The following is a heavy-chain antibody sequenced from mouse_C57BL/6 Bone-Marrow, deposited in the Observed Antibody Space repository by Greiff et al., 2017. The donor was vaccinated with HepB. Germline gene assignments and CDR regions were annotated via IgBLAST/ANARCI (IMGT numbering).Heavy chain of an antibody. D-gene: IGHD3-3*01. CDR1: GYAFTNYL. Sequence: QVQLKQSGAELVRPGTSVKVSCKASGYAFTNYLIEWVKQRPGQGLEWIGVINPGSGGTNYNEKFKGKATLTADKSSSTAYMQLSSLTSEDSAVYYCARNEPGPGGYWYFDVWGTGTTVTVSS. CDR2: INPGSGGT. CDR3: ARNEPGPGGYWYFDV. J-gene: IGHJ1*03. V-gene: IGHV1-54*01.